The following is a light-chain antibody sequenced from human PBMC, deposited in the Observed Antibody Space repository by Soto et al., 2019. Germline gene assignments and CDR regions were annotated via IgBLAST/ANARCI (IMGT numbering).Light chain of an antibody. CDR3: SSYAGTRTSWV. J-gene: IGLJ1*01. CDR2: EVS. Sequence: QSALTQPASVSGSPGQSITISCTGTSSDVGGYNYVSWYQQHPGKAPKLMIYEVSNRPSGVSNHFSASKSGNTASLTISGLQAEDEADYYCSSYAGTRTSWVFGTGTKLTVL. CDR1: SSDVGGYNY. V-gene: IGLV2-14*01.